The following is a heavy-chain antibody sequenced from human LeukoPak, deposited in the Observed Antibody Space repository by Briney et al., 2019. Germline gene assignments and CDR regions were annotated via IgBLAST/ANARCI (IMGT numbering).Heavy chain of an antibody. J-gene: IGHJ4*02. CDR1: GFTVSSNF. V-gene: IGHV3-53*01. CDR2: IYSDGST. Sequence: GGSLRLSCAASGFTVSSNFMSWVRQTPEKGLEWVSVIYSDGSTYYADSVKGRFTISRDNSKNTLYLQMNSLRAEDSAVYYCARSGNGWFDFWGQGTLVTVSS. D-gene: IGHD6-19*01. CDR3: ARSGNGWFDF.